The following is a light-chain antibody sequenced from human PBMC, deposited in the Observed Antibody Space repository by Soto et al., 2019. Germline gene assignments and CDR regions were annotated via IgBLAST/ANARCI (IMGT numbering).Light chain of an antibody. CDR3: SSYTTSSTLYV. CDR2: EVS. J-gene: IGLJ1*01. CDR1: SSDVGGYKY. Sequence: QSALTQPASVSGSPGQSITISCTGTSSDVGGYKYVSWYQQHPGKAPKLIIYEVSNRLSGVSNRFSGSKSGNTASLTISGLQAEDEADYYCSSYTTSSTLYVFGTGTKLTVL. V-gene: IGLV2-14*01.